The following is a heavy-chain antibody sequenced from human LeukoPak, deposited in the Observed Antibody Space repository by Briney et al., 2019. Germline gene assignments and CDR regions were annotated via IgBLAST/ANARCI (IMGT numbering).Heavy chain of an antibody. V-gene: IGHV3-73*01. CDR2: IRSKANSYAT. CDR1: GFTFSGSA. D-gene: IGHD2-2*01. Sequence: GGSLRLSCAASGFTFSGSAMHWVRQASGKGLEWVGRIRSKANSYATAYAASVKGRFTISRDDSKNTAYLQMNSLKTEDTAVYYCTRHIRDIVVVPAAPSVNYYYMDVWGKGTTVTVSS. CDR3: TRHIRDIVVVPAAPSVNYYYMDV. J-gene: IGHJ6*03.